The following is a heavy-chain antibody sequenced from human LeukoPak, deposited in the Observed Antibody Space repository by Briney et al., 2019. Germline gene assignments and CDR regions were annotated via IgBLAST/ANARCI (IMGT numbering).Heavy chain of an antibody. CDR3: AKAGAYDSSGSFDY. Sequence: GRSLRLCCAASGFTFSSYAMHWVRQAPGKGLELVSRISWNSGSIGYADSVKGRFTISRDNAKNSLYLQMNSLRAEDTALYYCAKAGAYDSSGSFDYWGQGTLVTVSS. D-gene: IGHD3-22*01. CDR1: GFTFSSYA. CDR2: ISWNSGSI. J-gene: IGHJ4*02. V-gene: IGHV3-9*01.